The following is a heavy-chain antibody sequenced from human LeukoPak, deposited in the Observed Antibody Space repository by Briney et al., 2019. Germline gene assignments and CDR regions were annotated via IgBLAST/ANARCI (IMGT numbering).Heavy chain of an antibody. J-gene: IGHJ3*02. V-gene: IGHV4-30-2*01. CDR1: GGSISSGGYS. CDR3: ARGLTGEYQLLYYDAFDI. CDR2: IYHSGST. Sequence: SETLSLTCAVSGGSISSGGYSWSWIRQPPGKGLEWIGYIYHSGSTYYNPSLKSRVTISVDTSKNQFSLKLSSVTAADTAVYYCARGLTGEYQLLYYDAFDIWGQGTMVTVSS. D-gene: IGHD2-2*02.